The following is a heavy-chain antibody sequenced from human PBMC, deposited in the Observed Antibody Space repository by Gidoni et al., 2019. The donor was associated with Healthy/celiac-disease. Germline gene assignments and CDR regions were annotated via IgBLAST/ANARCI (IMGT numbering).Heavy chain of an antibody. Sequence: SSYAMHWVRPAPGKGLEWVAVISYDGSNKYYADSVKGRFTISRDNSKNTLYLQMNSLRAEDTAVYYCARGGDYLEDWGQGTLVTVSS. CDR1: SSYA. J-gene: IGHJ4*02. D-gene: IGHD4-17*01. CDR3: ARGGDYLED. V-gene: IGHV3-30-3*01. CDR2: ISYDGSNK.